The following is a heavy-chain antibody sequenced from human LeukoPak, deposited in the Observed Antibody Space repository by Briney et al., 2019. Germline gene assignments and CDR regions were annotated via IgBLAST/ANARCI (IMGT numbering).Heavy chain of an antibody. CDR2: SGGAT. D-gene: IGHD7-27*01. J-gene: IGHJ4*02. CDR1: GFTFSNNA. V-gene: IGHV3-64D*09. CDR3: IKDRTGTYSFDY. Sequence: DPGGSLRLSCSASGFTFSNNAMHWVRQAPGKGQEYVSTSGGATYYADSVKGRFTISRDNAKNTLYLQMSSLRAEDTAVYYCIKDRTGTYSFDYWGQGTLVTVSS.